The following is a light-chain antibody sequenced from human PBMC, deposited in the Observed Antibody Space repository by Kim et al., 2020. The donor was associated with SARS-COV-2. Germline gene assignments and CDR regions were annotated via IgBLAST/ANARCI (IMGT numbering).Light chain of an antibody. V-gene: IGKV3-11*01. CDR3: KQRSNWPPRYT. Sequence: SGERATLPCRAGPGSSINLAWYHQNPGQAPRPLNYDATNRATGIPARSSGSGSGTDFTLTIRSLEPEDFAVYYCKQRSNWPPRYTFGQGTKLEI. CDR2: DAT. J-gene: IGKJ2*01. CDR1: PGSSIN.